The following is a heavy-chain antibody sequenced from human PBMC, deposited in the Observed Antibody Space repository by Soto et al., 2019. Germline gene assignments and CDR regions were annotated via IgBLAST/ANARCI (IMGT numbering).Heavy chain of an antibody. CDR1: GFTFSNAW. CDR2: IKSKTDGGTT. CDR3: TTTYYYDSSGYYYVDY. V-gene: IGHV3-15*07. Sequence: GGSLRLSCAASGFTFSNAWMNWFRQAPGKGLEWVGRIKSKTDGGTTDYAAPVKGRFTISRDDSKNTLYLQMNSLKTEDTAVYYCTTTYYYDSSGYYYVDYWGQGTLVTVSS. J-gene: IGHJ4*02. D-gene: IGHD3-22*01.